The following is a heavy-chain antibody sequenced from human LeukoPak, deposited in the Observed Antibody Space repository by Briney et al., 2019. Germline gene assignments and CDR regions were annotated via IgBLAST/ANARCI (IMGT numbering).Heavy chain of an antibody. J-gene: IGHJ1*01. CDR3: TKDEAWGRYKD. V-gene: IGHV3-23*01. CDR2: ISGSGSGGST. CDR1: GFTFSSYG. D-gene: IGHD3-16*01. Sequence: GGSLRLSCAASGFTFSSYGMHWVRQAPGKGLEWVSSISGSGSGGSTYYADSVKGRFTISRDNSKHTVSLQMNSLRGEDTAVYYCTKDEAWGRYKDCGQGTLVTVSS.